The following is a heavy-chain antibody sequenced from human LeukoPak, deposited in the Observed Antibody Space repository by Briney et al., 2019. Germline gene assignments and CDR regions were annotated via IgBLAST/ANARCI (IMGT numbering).Heavy chain of an antibody. J-gene: IGHJ6*02. Sequence: SETLSLTCAVYGGSFSGYYWSWIRQPPGKGLEWIGEINHSGSTNYSPSLKSRVTISVDTSKNQFSLKLSSVTAADTAVYYCARDNIRSPYYYYGMDVWGQGTTVTVSS. V-gene: IGHV4-34*01. CDR1: GGSFSGYY. D-gene: IGHD3-3*01. CDR3: ARDNIRSPYYYYGMDV. CDR2: INHSGST.